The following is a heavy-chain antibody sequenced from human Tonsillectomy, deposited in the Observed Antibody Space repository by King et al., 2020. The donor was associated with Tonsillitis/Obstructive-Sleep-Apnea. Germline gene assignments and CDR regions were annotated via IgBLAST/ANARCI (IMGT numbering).Heavy chain of an antibody. J-gene: IGHJ3*02. CDR1: GGSFSGYY. Sequence: VQLQQWGAGLLKPSETLSLTCAVYGGSFSGYYWSWIRQPPGKGLEWIGEINHSGSTNYNPSLKSRVTISVDTSKNQFSLKLSSVTAADTAVYYCAGEDIVVVTAARGDAFDIWGQGTMVTVSS. V-gene: IGHV4-34*01. CDR2: INHSGST. CDR3: AGEDIVVVTAARGDAFDI. D-gene: IGHD2-2*01.